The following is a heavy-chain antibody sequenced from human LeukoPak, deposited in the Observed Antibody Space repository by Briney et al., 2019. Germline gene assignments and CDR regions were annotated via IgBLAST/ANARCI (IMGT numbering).Heavy chain of an antibody. Sequence: GGSLRLSCAASGFTFSSYGMHWVRQAPGKGLEWVAFIRYDGSNKYYADSVKGRFTISRDNSKNTLYLQMNSLRAEDTAVYYCAKIWVPAAKGYYYYMDVWGKGTTVTVSS. CDR2: IRYDGSNK. V-gene: IGHV3-30*02. J-gene: IGHJ6*03. CDR3: AKIWVPAAKGYYYYMDV. CDR1: GFTFSSYG. D-gene: IGHD2-2*01.